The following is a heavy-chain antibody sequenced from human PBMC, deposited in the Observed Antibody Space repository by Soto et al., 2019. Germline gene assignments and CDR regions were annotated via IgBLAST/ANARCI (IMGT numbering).Heavy chain of an antibody. Sequence: LSLTCTVSGGSISSYYWSWIRQPPGKGLEWIGYIYYSGSTNYNPSLKSRVTISVDTSKNQFSLKLSSVTAADTAVYYCARGQLHDAFDIWGQGTMVTVSS. V-gene: IGHV4-59*01. CDR1: GGSISSYY. J-gene: IGHJ3*02. CDR3: ARGQLHDAFDI. D-gene: IGHD6-6*01. CDR2: IYYSGST.